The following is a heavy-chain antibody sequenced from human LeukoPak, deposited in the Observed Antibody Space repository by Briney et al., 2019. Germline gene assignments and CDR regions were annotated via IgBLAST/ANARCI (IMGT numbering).Heavy chain of an antibody. CDR3: ARGQGTVTTH. J-gene: IGHJ4*02. D-gene: IGHD4-17*01. Sequence: SETLSLTCAVYGGSFSGYYWAWIRQPPGKGLEWIGEINHSGSANYNPSLKSRVTISLDTSKNQFSLNLSSVTAADTAVYYCARGQGTVTTHWGQGTLVTVSS. CDR2: INHSGSA. CDR1: GGSFSGYY. V-gene: IGHV4-34*01.